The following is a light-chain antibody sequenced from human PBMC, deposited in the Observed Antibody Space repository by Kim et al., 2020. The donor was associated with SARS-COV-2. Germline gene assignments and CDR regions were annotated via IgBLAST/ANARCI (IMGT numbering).Light chain of an antibody. CDR3: LLSYPSGRV. V-gene: IGLV7-46*01. J-gene: IGLJ3*02. CDR1: TGAVTDDHY. Sequence: TVPRACGPSTGAVTDDHYPYWFQQKPGQAPKALIWDTSNKQSWTPARFSGSLLGAKAALTLSGAQPVDEAEYYCLLSYPSGRVFGGGTQLTVL. CDR2: DTS.